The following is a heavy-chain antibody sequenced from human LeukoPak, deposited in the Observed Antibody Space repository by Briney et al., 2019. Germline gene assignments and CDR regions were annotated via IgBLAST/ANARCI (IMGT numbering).Heavy chain of an antibody. Sequence: PGGSLRLSCAASGFTSNDYSMSWIRQAPGKGLEWVSYISSSGSTIYYADSVKGRFTISRDNAKNSLYLRMNSLRAEDTAVYYCARDLTVEMATIRYYGMDVWGQGTTVTVSS. CDR3: ARDLTVEMATIRYYGMDV. D-gene: IGHD5-24*01. CDR1: GFTSNDYS. V-gene: IGHV3-11*01. CDR2: ISSSGSTI. J-gene: IGHJ6*02.